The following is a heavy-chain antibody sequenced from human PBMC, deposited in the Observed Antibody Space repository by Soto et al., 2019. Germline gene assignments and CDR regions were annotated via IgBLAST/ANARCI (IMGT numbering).Heavy chain of an antibody. V-gene: IGHV3-15*07. J-gene: IGHJ4*01. CDR2: IKSKTDGGTT. D-gene: IGHD3-22*01. CDR1: GFTFSNSG. Sequence: EVQLVESGGGLVKPGGSLRLSCAASGFTFSNSGINWVRQAPGKGLEWVGRIKSKTDGGTTDYAAPVKGRFAISRDDSKNIMYLQMNSLKIEDTAVYYCTTDYYSTMIVVRFEYWGHGTLVTVSS. CDR3: TTDYYSTMIVVRFEY.